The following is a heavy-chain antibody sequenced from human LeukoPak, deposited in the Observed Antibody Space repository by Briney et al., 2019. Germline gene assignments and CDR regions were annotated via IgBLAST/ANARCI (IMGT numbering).Heavy chain of an antibody. CDR2: IYYSGST. Sequence: SETLSLTCSVSGGSISSGGYYWSWIRQPPGKGLEWIGYIYYSGSTNYNPSLKSRVTISVDTSKNQFSLKLSSVTAADTAVYYCARGAGGPYPYWGQGTLVTVSS. V-gene: IGHV4-61*08. CDR3: ARGAGGPYPY. J-gene: IGHJ4*02. CDR1: GGSISSGGYY. D-gene: IGHD2-21*01.